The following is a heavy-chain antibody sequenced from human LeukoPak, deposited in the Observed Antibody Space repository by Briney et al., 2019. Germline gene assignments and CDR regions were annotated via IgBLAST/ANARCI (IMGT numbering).Heavy chain of an antibody. Sequence: PGGSLRLSCAASGFTFSSYEMNWVRQAPGKGLEWVSYISSSGSTIYYADSVKGRFTISRDNAKNSLYLQMNSLRAEDTAVYYCAREDCSGGSCYSSFDYWGQGTLVTVSS. CDR3: AREDCSGGSCYSSFDY. V-gene: IGHV3-48*03. CDR1: GFTFSSYE. D-gene: IGHD2-15*01. CDR2: ISSSGSTI. J-gene: IGHJ4*02.